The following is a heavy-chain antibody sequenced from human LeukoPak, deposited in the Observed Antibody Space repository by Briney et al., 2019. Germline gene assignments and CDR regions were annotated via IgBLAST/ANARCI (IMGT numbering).Heavy chain of an antibody. V-gene: IGHV3-23*01. D-gene: IGHD6-13*01. CDR3: ARGLRAAAGTFGYYYHGMDV. CDR1: GFTFSNYD. Sequence: PGGSLRLSCAASGFTFSNYDMCWVRQAPGKGLEWVSVISGSGGFTYCADSVKGRFTISRDSSKNTLYLQMNRLRAEDTAVYSCARGLRAAAGTFGYYYHGMDVWGPGTTVTVSS. J-gene: IGHJ6*02. CDR2: ISGSGGFT.